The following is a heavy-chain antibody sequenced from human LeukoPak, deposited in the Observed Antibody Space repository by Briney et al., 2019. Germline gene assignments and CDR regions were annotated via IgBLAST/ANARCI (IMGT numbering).Heavy chain of an antibody. V-gene: IGHV4-59*01. Sequence: SETLSLTCIVSGGSISSYYWTWIRQPPGNGLEWIGYIYYSGSINYNPSLKSRVTVSVDTSKNQFSLKLSSVTAADTAVYYCARAIVVVPAAILYFDYWGQGTLVTVSS. J-gene: IGHJ4*02. CDR3: ARAIVVVPAAILYFDY. CDR1: GGSISSYY. CDR2: IYYSGSI. D-gene: IGHD2-2*02.